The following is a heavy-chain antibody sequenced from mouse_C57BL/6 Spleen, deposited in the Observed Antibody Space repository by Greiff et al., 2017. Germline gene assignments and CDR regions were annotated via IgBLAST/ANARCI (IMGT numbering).Heavy chain of an antibody. CDR3: ARALNYYAMDY. CDR2: ISYDGSN. V-gene: IGHV3-6*01. Sequence: DVKLQESGPGLVKPSQSLSLTCSVTGYSITSGYYWNWIRQFPGNKLEWMGYISYDGSNNYNPSLKNRISITRDTSKNQFFLKLNSVTTEDTATYYCARALNYYAMDYWGQGTSVTVSS. J-gene: IGHJ4*01. CDR1: GYSITSGYY.